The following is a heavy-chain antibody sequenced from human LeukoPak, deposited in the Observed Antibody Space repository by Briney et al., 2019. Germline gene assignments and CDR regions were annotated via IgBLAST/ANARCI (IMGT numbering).Heavy chain of an antibody. V-gene: IGHV4-59*01. CDR1: GGSISSYY. Sequence: SETLSLTCTVSGGSISSYYWSWIRQPPGKGLEWIGYIYYSGSTNYNPSLKSRVTISVDTSKNQFSLKLSSVTAADTAVYYCAREDGYNYLDYWGRGTLVTVSS. D-gene: IGHD5-24*01. CDR2: IYYSGST. J-gene: IGHJ4*02. CDR3: AREDGYNYLDY.